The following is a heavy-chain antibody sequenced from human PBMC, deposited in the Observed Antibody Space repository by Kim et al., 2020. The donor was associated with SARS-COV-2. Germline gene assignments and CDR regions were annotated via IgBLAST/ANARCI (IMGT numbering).Heavy chain of an antibody. CDR3: AKIAVAADGDY. D-gene: IGHD6-19*01. CDR2: I. V-gene: IGHV3-9*01. J-gene: IGHJ4*02. Sequence: IGYAESVKGRFTISRDNAKNSLYLQMNSLRAEDTALYYCAKIAVAADGDYWGQGTLVTVSS.